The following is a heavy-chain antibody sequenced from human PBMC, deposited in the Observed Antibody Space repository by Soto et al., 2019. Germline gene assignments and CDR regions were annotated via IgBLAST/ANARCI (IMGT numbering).Heavy chain of an antibody. CDR3: ARVPQEVRGAKGYYYGMDV. V-gene: IGHV1-69*13. Sequence: SVKVSCKASGGTFSSYAISWVRQAPGQGLEWMGGFIPIFGTANYAQKFQGRVTITADESTSTAYMELSSLRSEDTAVYYCARVPQEVRGAKGYYYGMDVWGQGTTVTVSS. D-gene: IGHD3-10*01. J-gene: IGHJ6*02. CDR1: GGTFSSYA. CDR2: FIPIFGTA.